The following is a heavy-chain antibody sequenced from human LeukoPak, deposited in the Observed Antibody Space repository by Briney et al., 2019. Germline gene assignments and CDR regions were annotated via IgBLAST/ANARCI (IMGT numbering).Heavy chain of an antibody. D-gene: IGHD1-26*01. CDR1: GGSISSYY. J-gene: IGHJ4*02. V-gene: IGHV4-4*09. CDR3: ARAYSRSYSHFDD. CDR2: IYTSGST. Sequence: SETLSLTCTVSGGSISSYYWSWIRQPPGKGLEWIGYIYTSGSTNYNPSLKSRVTISVDTSKNQFSLRLSSVTAADTAMYFCARAYSRSYSHFDDWGQGPWSPSPQ.